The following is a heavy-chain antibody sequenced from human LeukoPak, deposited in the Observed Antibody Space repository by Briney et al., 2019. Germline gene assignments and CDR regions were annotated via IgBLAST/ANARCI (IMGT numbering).Heavy chain of an antibody. D-gene: IGHD4-23*01. CDR2: INPDGTST. CDR3: ARDRDAAVAYFDY. V-gene: IGHV3-74*01. J-gene: IGHJ4*02. CDR1: GFTFSNYW. Sequence: PGGSLRLSCAASGFTFSNYWMHWVRQAPGRGLVWVSRINPDGTSTSYADSVKGRFTISRDNAKSTLYLQMNSLRAEDTAVYYCARDRDAAVAYFDYWGQGTLVTVSS.